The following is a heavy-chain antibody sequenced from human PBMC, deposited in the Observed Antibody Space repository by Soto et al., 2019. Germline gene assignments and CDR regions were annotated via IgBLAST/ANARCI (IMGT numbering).Heavy chain of an antibody. J-gene: IGHJ4*02. Sequence: QVQLVQSGAEVKKPGASVKVSCKASGYTFTSYGISWVRQAPGQGLEWMAWISPYNGNTNYAQKVQGRVTMTTDTSTSTAYMELRSLRSDDTAVHYCARDNEGGYSAASPFDYWGQGTLVTVSS. CDR3: ARDNEGGYSAASPFDY. CDR2: ISPYNGNT. D-gene: IGHD5-18*01. V-gene: IGHV1-18*01. CDR1: GYTFTSYG.